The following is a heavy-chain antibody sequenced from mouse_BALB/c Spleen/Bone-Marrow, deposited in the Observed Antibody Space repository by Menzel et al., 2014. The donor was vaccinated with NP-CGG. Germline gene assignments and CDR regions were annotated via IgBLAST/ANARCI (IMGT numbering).Heavy chain of an antibody. CDR3: ARHDGYFDY. J-gene: IGHJ2*01. V-gene: IGHV3-1*02. CDR1: GYSITSGYS. D-gene: IGHD2-3*01. CDR2: IYYSGGS. Sequence: EVQLQESGPDLVKPSQSLSLTCTVTGYSITSGYSWHWIRQFPGNKLEWMGFIYYSGGSNYNPSLKSRVSISRDTSKNQLFLQLNSVTSEDAATYYCARHDGYFDYWGQGTTLTVSS.